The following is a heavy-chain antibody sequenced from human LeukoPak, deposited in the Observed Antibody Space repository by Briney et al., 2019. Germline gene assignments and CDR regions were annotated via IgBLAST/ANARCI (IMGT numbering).Heavy chain of an antibody. CDR1: GYTFDIYG. CDR2: IATYNGKT. Sequence: ASVKVSCKASGYTFDIYGITGVRQAPGQGLGWMGWIATYNGKTHYAQNLQGRVTMTTDISTSTAYMELRSLRSDDTAVYYCARVGNSYYYDMDVWGKGTTVTVSS. D-gene: IGHD6-13*01. CDR3: ARVGNSYYYDMDV. V-gene: IGHV1-18*01. J-gene: IGHJ6*03.